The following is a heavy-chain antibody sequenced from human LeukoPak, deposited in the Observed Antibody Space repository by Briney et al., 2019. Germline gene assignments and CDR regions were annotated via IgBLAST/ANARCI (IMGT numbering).Heavy chain of an antibody. CDR2: IIPIFGTA. Sequence: SVKVSCKASGGTFSSYAISWVRQAPGQGLEWMGGIIPIFGTANYAQKFQGRVTITADESTSTAYMELSSLRSEDTAVYYCARDRAAADAFDIWGQGTMVTVSS. CDR3: ARDRAAADAFDI. V-gene: IGHV1-69*13. D-gene: IGHD6-13*01. CDR1: GGTFSSYA. J-gene: IGHJ3*02.